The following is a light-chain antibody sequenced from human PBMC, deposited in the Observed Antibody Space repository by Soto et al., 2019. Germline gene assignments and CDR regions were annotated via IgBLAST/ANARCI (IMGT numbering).Light chain of an antibody. Sequence: DIQMTQSPSTLSASVGDRVTITCRASQDISVWVAWYQHRSGKAPKLLIYKASRLESGVSSRFSGSGSGTEFTLTISSLQPDDFATYYCQLYNRYSWTFGQGTKVDIK. CDR2: KAS. CDR1: QDISVW. V-gene: IGKV1-5*03. CDR3: QLYNRYSWT. J-gene: IGKJ1*01.